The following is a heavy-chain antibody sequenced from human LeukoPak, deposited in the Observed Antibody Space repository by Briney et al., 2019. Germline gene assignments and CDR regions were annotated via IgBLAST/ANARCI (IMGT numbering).Heavy chain of an antibody. Sequence: PSETLSLTCAVYGGSFSGYYWSWICQPPGKGLEWIGEINHSGSTNYNPSLKSRVTISVDTSKNQFSLKLSSVTAADTAVYYCARGRVLNSSSWFRPRKQYYFDYWGQGTLVTVSS. CDR2: INHSGST. CDR3: ARGRVLNSSSWFRPRKQYYFDY. CDR1: GGSFSGYY. V-gene: IGHV4-34*01. D-gene: IGHD6-13*01. J-gene: IGHJ4*02.